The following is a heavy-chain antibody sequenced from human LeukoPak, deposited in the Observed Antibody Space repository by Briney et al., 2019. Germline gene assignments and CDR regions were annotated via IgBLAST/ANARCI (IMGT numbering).Heavy chain of an antibody. V-gene: IGHV3-23*01. D-gene: IGHD3-9*01. CDR1: GFTLSSYA. J-gene: IGHJ4*02. CDR3: ANQQYYDILTGYFY. CDR2: ISGSGGST. Sequence: PGGSLTLSCAPSGFTLSSYAMSWVRQAPGKGLEWVSAISGSGGSTYYPDSMKGRFTISRDNTKNTLYLQMNSLGAEDTAVYYCANQQYYDILTGYFYRGQGTLVTVSS.